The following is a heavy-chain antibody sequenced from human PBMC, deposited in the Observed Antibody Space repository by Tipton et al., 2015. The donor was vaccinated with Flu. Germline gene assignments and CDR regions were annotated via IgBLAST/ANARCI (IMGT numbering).Heavy chain of an antibody. CDR1: GDSVGSDYF. J-gene: IGHJ4*02. D-gene: IGHD1-26*01. Sequence: TLSLTCSVSGDSVGSDYFWGWIRQSPGMGLEWIGNVHQTGNTYYNPSLRSRVTIAIDRPKNQFSLKLSSVSAADTAVYYCARLPTRSYCPDYWGQGTLVTVSS. CDR3: ARLPTRSYCPDY. V-gene: IGHV4-38-2*01. CDR2: VHQTGNT.